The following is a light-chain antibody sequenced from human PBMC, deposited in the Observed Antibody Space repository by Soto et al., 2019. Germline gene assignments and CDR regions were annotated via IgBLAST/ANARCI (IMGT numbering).Light chain of an antibody. CDR2: DVS. Sequence: QSALTQPASVSGSPGQSITISCTGTSSDVGGYNYVSWYQQHPGKAPKLMISDVSNRPSGVSNRFSGSKSGNTACLTISGLQSEDEADYYCCSYSTSSTPFVFGSVTKLTVL. CDR1: SSDVGGYNY. J-gene: IGLJ1*01. V-gene: IGLV2-14*01. CDR3: CSYSTSSTPFV.